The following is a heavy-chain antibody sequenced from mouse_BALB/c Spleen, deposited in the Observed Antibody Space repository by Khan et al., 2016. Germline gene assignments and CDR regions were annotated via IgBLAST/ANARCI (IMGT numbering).Heavy chain of an antibody. Sequence: VQLKQSGAELVKPGASVKLSCTASGFSIQDTYIHWVRQRPEQGLDWIGRIDPPNDNTKYDPKFQGKATLTADTSSNTAYLQFDSLTYEDSAVYYCSRIYYGDYWGQGTTLTVSS. CDR3: SRIYYGDY. CDR2: IDPPNDNT. CDR1: GFSIQDTY. V-gene: IGHV14-3*02. D-gene: IGHD1-1*01. J-gene: IGHJ2*01.